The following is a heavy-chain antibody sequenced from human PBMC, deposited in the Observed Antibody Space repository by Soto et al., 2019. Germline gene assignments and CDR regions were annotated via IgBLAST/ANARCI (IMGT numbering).Heavy chain of an antibody. CDR3: ARAAPSRISSYGMDV. Sequence: SETLSLTCSVSSDSMNSGGYYWSWIRQHPGKGLEWIGYIYSNGDTYYNPSLKSRVTISVDTSKNQFSLNLNSVTAADTAVYYCARAAPSRISSYGMDVWGQGTTVTVSS. CDR1: SDSMNSGGYY. CDR2: IYSNGDT. D-gene: IGHD6-6*01. V-gene: IGHV4-31*03. J-gene: IGHJ6*02.